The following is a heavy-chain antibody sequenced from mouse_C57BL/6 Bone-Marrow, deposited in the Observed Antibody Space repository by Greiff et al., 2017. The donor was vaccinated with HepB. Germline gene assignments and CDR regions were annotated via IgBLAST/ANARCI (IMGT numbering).Heavy chain of an antibody. V-gene: IGHV5-12*01. CDR3: ARRGPSMDY. D-gene: IGHD3-3*01. J-gene: IGHJ4*01. CDR2: ISNGGGST. Sequence: EVQLQESGGGLVQPGGSLKLSCAASGFTFSDYYMYWVRQTPEKRLEWVAYISNGGGSTYYPDTVKGRFTISRDNAKNTLYLQMSRLKSEDTAMYYCARRGPSMDYWGQGTSVTVSS. CDR1: GFTFSDYY.